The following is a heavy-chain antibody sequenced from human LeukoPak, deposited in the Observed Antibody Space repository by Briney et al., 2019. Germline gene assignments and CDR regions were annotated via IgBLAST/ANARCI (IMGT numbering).Heavy chain of an antibody. V-gene: IGHV1-2*02. J-gene: IGHJ5*02. CDR1: GYTFTGYY. D-gene: IGHD3-3*01. CDR3: AREGLGILEWFFNWFDP. CDR2: INANSGGT. Sequence: ASVKVSCKASGYTFTGYYMHWVRHAPGQGLEWMGWINANSGGTNYAQKFQGRVTMTRDTSISTAYMELSRLRSDDTAVYYCAREGLGILEWFFNWFDPWGQGTLVTVSS.